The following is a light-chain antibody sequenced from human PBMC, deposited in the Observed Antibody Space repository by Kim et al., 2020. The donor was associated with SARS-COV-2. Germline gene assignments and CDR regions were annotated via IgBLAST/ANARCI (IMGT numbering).Light chain of an antibody. J-gene: IGLJ3*02. CDR2: DTS. Sequence: PGGTVTLTCASSTGAVTSDLHPYWFQQKRDQAPTTLIYDTSNKHSWTPARFSGSLLGGKAALTLSGAQPEDEAEYYCLLSYSGTWVFGGGTQLTVL. V-gene: IGLV7-46*01. CDR3: LLSYSGTWV. CDR1: TGAVTSDLH.